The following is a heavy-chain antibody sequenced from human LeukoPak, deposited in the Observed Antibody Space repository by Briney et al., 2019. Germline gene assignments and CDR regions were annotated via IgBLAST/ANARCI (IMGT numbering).Heavy chain of an antibody. D-gene: IGHD2-21*01. CDR2: IYTSGST. CDR3: ARVVNRVLFDL. J-gene: IGHJ5*02. CDR1: GGSISSGSYF. Sequence: SQTLSLTCTVSGGSISSGSYFWSWIRQPAGKGLEWIGRIYTSGSTNYNPSFNSRVTMPVDTSMNLFSLKLSSVTAADTAIYYCARVVNRVLFDLWGQGTLVTVSS. V-gene: IGHV4-61*02.